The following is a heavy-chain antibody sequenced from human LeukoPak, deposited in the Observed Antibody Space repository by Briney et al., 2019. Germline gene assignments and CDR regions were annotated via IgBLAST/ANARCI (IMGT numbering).Heavy chain of an antibody. D-gene: IGHD4-23*01. CDR1: GGTFSSYA. J-gene: IGHJ4*02. V-gene: IGHV1-69*01. CDR3: ARGRDLDCCGNSGSGY. Sequence: SVKLSCKASGGTFSSYAISWVRQAPGQGLEWMGGIIPIFGTANYAQKFQGRVTITADESTSTAYMELSSLRSDDASVYYCARGRDLDCCGNSGSGYWGQGTLVTVSS. CDR2: IIPIFGTA.